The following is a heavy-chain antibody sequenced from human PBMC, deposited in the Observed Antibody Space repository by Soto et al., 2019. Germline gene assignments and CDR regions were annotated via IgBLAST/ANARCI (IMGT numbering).Heavy chain of an antibody. CDR1: GGTFSSYA. V-gene: IGHV1-69*01. J-gene: IGHJ3*02. CDR3: ARPDCTNGVCYMVGLAFDI. D-gene: IGHD2-8*01. CDR2: IIPIFGTA. Sequence: QVQLVQSGAEVKKPGSSVKVSCKASGGTFSSYAISWVRQAPGQGLEWMGGIIPIFGTANYAQKFQGRVTITADESTSTAYMELRSLRSEDTAGYYWARPDCTNGVCYMVGLAFDIWGQGTMVTVSS.